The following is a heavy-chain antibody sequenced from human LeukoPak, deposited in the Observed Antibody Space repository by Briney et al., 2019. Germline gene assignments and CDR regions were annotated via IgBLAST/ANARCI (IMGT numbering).Heavy chain of an antibody. D-gene: IGHD3-22*01. CDR1: GDSINSLDL. Sequence: SGTLSLTCTVSGDSINSLDLWSWVRQPPGKGLEWIGEMYLSGTTHSNPYVKSRVTISIDKSKNQFFLNLSSVTAADTAVYYCAGLVGRYSSGLYYYYFDYWGQGTLVTVS. CDR2: MYLSGTT. V-gene: IGHV4-4*02. J-gene: IGHJ4*02. CDR3: AGLVGRYSSGLYYYYFDY.